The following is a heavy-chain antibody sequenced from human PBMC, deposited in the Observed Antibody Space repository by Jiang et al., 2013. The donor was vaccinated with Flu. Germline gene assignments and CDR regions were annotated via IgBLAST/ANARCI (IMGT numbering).Heavy chain of an antibody. Sequence: QLVESGAEVKKPGASVKVSCKASGYTFTTYDINWVRQATGQGLEWMGWMNPDSGNTGYAQNFQGRVTMTRDTSISTFYMELSSLRSEDTAVYYCARTMVRGVSYGMDVWGQGTTVTVSS. D-gene: IGHD3-10*01. CDR1: GYTFTTYD. CDR3: ARTMVRGVSYGMDV. CDR2: MNPDSGNT. V-gene: IGHV1-8*01. J-gene: IGHJ6*02.